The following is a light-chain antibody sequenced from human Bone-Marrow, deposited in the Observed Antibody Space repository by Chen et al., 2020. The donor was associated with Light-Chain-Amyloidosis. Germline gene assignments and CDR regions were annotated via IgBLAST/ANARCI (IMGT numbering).Light chain of an antibody. CDR1: SSDVGGDNH. J-gene: IGLJ1*01. CDR2: EFT. CDR3: SSDTITNTLV. Sequence: QSALTQPASVSGSPGQSITISCTGTSSDVGGDNHVSWYQQHPDKAPKLRIYEFTNRPSWVPDRFSGSKSDNTASLTISGLQTEDEADYFCSSDTITNTLVFGSGTRVTVL. V-gene: IGLV2-14*01.